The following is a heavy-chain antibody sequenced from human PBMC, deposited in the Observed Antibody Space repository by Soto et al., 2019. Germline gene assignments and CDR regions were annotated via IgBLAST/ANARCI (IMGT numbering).Heavy chain of an antibody. CDR3: ASVGGSGSTS. V-gene: IGHV1-69*01. CDR1: GGTFGSYA. J-gene: IGHJ4*02. D-gene: IGHD3-10*01. Sequence: QVLLVQSGAEVKNPGSSVKVSCKASGGTFGSYAINWVRQAPGQGFEWIGGIVPFLRTPNYAQKFQGRVTITADESTTTAYMELSSLRFEDRAIYYCASVGGSGSTSWGQGTPVTVSS. CDR2: IVPFLRTP.